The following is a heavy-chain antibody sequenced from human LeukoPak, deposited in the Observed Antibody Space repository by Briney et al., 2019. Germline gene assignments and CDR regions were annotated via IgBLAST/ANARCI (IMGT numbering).Heavy chain of an antibody. CDR3: ARDRVVGATGY. D-gene: IGHD1-26*01. CDR2: IYYSGST. Sequence: NPSETLSLTCTVSGGSISTYYWSWIRQPPGKGLEWIGYIYYSGSTNYNPSLKSRVTMSVDTSKKQFSLKLSSVTAADTAVYYCARDRVVGATGYWGQGTLVTVSS. CDR1: GGSISTYY. J-gene: IGHJ4*02. V-gene: IGHV4-59*01.